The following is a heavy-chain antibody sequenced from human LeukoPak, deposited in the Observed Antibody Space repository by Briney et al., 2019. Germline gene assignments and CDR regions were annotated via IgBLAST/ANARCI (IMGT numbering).Heavy chain of an antibody. CDR1: GFTFNDYA. Sequence: GGSLRLSCAVSGFTFNDYAMSWFRQAPGKGLEWVSAISGSGDSTYYADSMKGRFTISRDNSKNTLCLQMNSLRAEDTAVYYCARETGYYGDYVADYYYGMDVWGQGTTVTVSS. CDR2: ISGSGDST. CDR3: ARETGYYGDYVADYYYGMDV. V-gene: IGHV3-23*01. J-gene: IGHJ6*02. D-gene: IGHD4-17*01.